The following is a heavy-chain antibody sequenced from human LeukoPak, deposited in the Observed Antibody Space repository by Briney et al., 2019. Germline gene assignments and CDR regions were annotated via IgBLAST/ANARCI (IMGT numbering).Heavy chain of an antibody. Sequence: SETLSLTCSASGGSISSSSYYWGWIRQPPGKGLEWIGSIYYSGSTYYNPSLKSRVTISVDTSKNQFSLKLSSVTAADTAVYSCARGIWFGEGYYFSMDVWGKGTTVTISS. J-gene: IGHJ6*03. CDR2: IYYSGST. CDR1: GGSISSSSYY. D-gene: IGHD3-10*01. V-gene: IGHV4-39*07. CDR3: ARGIWFGEGYYFSMDV.